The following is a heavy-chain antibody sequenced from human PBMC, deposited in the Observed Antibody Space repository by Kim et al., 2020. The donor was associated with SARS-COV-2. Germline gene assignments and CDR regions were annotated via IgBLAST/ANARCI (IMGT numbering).Heavy chain of an antibody. CDR2: ISSSSSTI. D-gene: IGHD2-15*01. Sequence: GGSLTLSCAASGFTFSSYSMNWVRQAPGKGLEWVSYISSSSSTIYYADSVKGRFTISRDNALNSLYLQMNSLRDEDTAVYYCSRLYCTGGTCYFGADSWGQGTLITVSS. CDR1: GFTFSSYS. J-gene: IGHJ4*02. V-gene: IGHV3-48*02. CDR3: SRLYCTGGTCYFGADS.